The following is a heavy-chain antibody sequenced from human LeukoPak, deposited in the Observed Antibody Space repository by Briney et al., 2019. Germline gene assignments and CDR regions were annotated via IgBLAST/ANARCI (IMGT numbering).Heavy chain of an antibody. V-gene: IGHV3-30*18. Sequence: GGSLRLSCAASGFTFSSYGMHWVRQAPGKGLEWVAVISYDGSNKYYADSVKGRFTISRDNSKNTLYLQMNSLRAEDTAVYYCAKEGYSSGWYFAWGQGTLVTVSS. CDR1: GFTFSSYG. CDR3: AKEGYSSGWYFA. CDR2: ISYDGSNK. J-gene: IGHJ5*02. D-gene: IGHD6-19*01.